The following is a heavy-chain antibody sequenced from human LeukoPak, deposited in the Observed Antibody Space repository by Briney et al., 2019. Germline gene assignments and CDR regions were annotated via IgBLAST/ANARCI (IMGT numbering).Heavy chain of an antibody. V-gene: IGHV3-11*01. Sequence: GGSLRLSCAASGFTFSDYYMSWIRQAPGKGLEWVSYISSSGSTIYYADSVKGRFTISRDNAKNSLYLQMNSLRAEDTAVYYCARERENGDYVGNWFDPWGQGTLVTVSS. J-gene: IGHJ5*02. CDR1: GFTFSDYY. CDR2: ISSSGSTI. D-gene: IGHD4-17*01. CDR3: ARERENGDYVGNWFDP.